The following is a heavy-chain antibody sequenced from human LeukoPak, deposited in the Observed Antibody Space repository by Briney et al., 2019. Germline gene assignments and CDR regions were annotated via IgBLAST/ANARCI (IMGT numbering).Heavy chain of an antibody. CDR3: AKGSAAARPYYFDS. V-gene: IGHV3-23*01. D-gene: IGHD6-6*01. Sequence: GGSLRLSCQTSGFTFGNYAMSWVRQAQGKELEWISAISTNGVNTYYADSVKGRFTISRDNSRHTLSLQMNGLRADNTAVYYCAKGSAAARPYYFDSWGQGTLVAVSS. J-gene: IGHJ4*02. CDR2: ISTNGVNT. CDR1: GFTFGNYA.